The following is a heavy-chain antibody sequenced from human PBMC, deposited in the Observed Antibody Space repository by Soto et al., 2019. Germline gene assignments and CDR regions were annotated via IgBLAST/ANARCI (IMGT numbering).Heavy chain of an antibody. Sequence: QITLKESGPTLVKPTQTLTLTCAFSGFSLTTSRVGVGWIRQPPGKALEWLALLYWDGDIRYSPSLRSRLTLTKDTSKNQVVLTMTNMDPVDTGTYYCAHGSGWVFDYWVQGTLVTVSS. J-gene: IGHJ4*02. V-gene: IGHV2-5*02. D-gene: IGHD6-19*01. CDR3: AHGSGWVFDY. CDR2: LYWDGDI. CDR1: GFSLTTSRVG.